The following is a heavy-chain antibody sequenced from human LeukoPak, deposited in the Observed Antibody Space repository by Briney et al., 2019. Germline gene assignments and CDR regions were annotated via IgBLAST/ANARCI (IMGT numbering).Heavy chain of an antibody. CDR2: IYHSGST. Sequence: SETLSLTCTVSGYSISSGYYWGWIRQPPGKGLEWIGSIYHSGSTYYNPSLKSRVTISVDTSKNQFSLKLSSVTAADTAVYYCARTTPHQYYDFWSGYYGPLGYWGQGTLVTVSS. CDR1: GYSISSGYY. V-gene: IGHV4-38-2*02. CDR3: ARTTPHQYYDFWSGYYGPLGY. D-gene: IGHD3-3*01. J-gene: IGHJ4*02.